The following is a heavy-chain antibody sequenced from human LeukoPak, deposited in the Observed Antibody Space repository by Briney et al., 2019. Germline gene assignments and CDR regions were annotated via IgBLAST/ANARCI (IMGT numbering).Heavy chain of an antibody. V-gene: IGHV3-11*01. D-gene: IGHD5-18*01. CDR2: ISGSGSTI. J-gene: IGHJ4*02. CDR3: ARTRYIYGWCYFDF. CDR1: GFTFNDYH. Sequence: PGGSLRLSCAAAGFTFNDYHMTWIRQAPGKGLEWVSYISGSGSTIHYADSVKSRFTISRDNAKNSLYLQMNNPRAEDTAVYYCARTRYIYGWCYFDFWGQGTLVTVSS.